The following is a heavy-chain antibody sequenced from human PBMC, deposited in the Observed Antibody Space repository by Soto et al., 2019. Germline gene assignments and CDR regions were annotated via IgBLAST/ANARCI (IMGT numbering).Heavy chain of an antibody. D-gene: IGHD3-10*01. CDR1: GYTFTNDD. Sequence: QVQLVQSGAEVKKPGASVKVSCKTSGYTFTNDDINWVRQAAGQGLEWIGWMSPNSGNTGYAQKFQGRVTLTRDTSISTDYMELSRLRSEDTAVYCCARGMSDGFGEVSWGQGTLVTVSS. CDR3: ARGMSDGFGEVS. V-gene: IGHV1-8*02. J-gene: IGHJ5*02. CDR2: MSPNSGNT.